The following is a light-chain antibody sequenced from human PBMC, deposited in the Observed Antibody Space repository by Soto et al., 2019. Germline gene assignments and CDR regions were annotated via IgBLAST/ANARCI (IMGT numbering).Light chain of an antibody. Sequence: QSALTQPRSVSGSPGQPVTISCTGTSSDVGGYNYVSWYQQHPGKAPKLMIYDVSKRPSGVPDRFSGSKSGNTASLTISGLQADDEAYYYCCSYAGSYTLVFGGGTKLTVL. CDR1: SSDVGGYNY. CDR3: CSYAGSYTLV. J-gene: IGLJ2*01. V-gene: IGLV2-11*01. CDR2: DVS.